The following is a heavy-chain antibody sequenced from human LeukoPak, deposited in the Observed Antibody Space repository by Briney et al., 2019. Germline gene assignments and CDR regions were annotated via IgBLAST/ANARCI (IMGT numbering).Heavy chain of an antibody. J-gene: IGHJ5*02. CDR1: GGSISSSSYY. CDR3: ATQLAVAGIGWFDP. CDR2: IYYSGST. Sequence: SETLSLTCTVSGGSISSSSYYWGWIRQPPGKGLEWIGSIYYSGSTYYNPSLKSRVTISVDTSKNQFSLKLSSVTAADTAVYYCATQLAVAGIGWFDPWGLGTLVTVSS. V-gene: IGHV4-39*01. D-gene: IGHD6-19*01.